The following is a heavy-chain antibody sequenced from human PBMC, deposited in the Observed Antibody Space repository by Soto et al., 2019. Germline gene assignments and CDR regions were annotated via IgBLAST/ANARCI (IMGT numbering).Heavy chain of an antibody. CDR3: TRVVGAVGRWFDP. Sequence: QVQLVQSGAEVKKPGASVKVSCTASGYTFTSYGISWVRQAPGQGLECMGRISACNGNTNYAQKLQGTVTMTTDTSTSTAYMELRSLASDDTAVYDCTRVVGAVGRWFDPWGQGSLVTVSS. CDR2: ISACNGNT. D-gene: IGHD2-15*01. J-gene: IGHJ5*02. V-gene: IGHV1-18*01. CDR1: GYTFTSYG.